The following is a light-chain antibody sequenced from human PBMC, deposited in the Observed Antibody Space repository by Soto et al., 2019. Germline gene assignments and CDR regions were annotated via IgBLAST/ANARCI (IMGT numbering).Light chain of an antibody. J-gene: IGLJ3*02. CDR1: SSNIGRNT. Sequence: QSVLTQPPSASGTPGQRVTISCSGSSSNIGRNTVSWFRQLPGTAPKLLIYDINERPSGVPDRFSGSKSGTAASLAISGLQFGDEADYNCAAWDDSLNGWVFGGGTKLTVL. CDR2: DIN. V-gene: IGLV1-44*01. CDR3: AAWDDSLNGWV.